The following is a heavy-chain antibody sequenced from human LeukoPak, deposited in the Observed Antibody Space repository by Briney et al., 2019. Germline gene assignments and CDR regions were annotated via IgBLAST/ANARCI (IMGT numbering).Heavy chain of an antibody. CDR2: IYYSGST. V-gene: IGHV4-59*01. Sequence: SETLSLTCTVSGVPISSYYWSWIREPPGKGLEWIGYIYYSGSTNYNPSLKSRVTISVDTSKNQFSLKLSSVTAADTAVYYCARDGGSYGAVDYWGQGTLVTVSS. J-gene: IGHJ4*02. CDR1: GVPISSYY. D-gene: IGHD4-17*01. CDR3: ARDGGSYGAVDY.